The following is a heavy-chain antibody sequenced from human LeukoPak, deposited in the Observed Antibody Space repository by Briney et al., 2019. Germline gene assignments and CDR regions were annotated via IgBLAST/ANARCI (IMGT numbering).Heavy chain of an antibody. CDR2: IYYSGST. D-gene: IGHD6-19*01. Sequence: SETLSLTCTVSGGSISSYYWSWIRQPPGKGLEWIGYIYYSGSTNYNPSLKSRVTISVDTSKNQFSLRLSSVTAADTAVYYCARTRLDNWFDPWGQGTLVTVSS. CDR3: ARTRLDNWFDP. CDR1: GGSISSYY. V-gene: IGHV4-59*01. J-gene: IGHJ5*02.